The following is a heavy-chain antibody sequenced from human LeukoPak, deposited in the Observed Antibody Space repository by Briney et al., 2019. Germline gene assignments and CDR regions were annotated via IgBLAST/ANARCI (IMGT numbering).Heavy chain of an antibody. CDR2: IRYDGSDK. CDR1: GFTLSTYG. CDR3: AKDLDCSGGTCHKAFDC. Sequence: PGGSLRLSCVASGFTLSTYGMHCVRQAPGKGLEWVAVIRYDGSDKFYGASVKGRFTTSRANSKNTLYLQMSRLRVEATAVYYCAKDLDCSGGTCHKAFDCWGQGTLVTVSS. D-gene: IGHD2-15*01. J-gene: IGHJ4*02. V-gene: IGHV3-30*02.